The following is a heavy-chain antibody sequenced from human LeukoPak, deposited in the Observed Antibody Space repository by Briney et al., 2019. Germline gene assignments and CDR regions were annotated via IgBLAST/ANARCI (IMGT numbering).Heavy chain of an antibody. V-gene: IGHV5-51*01. CDR3: GAGELFTEYFQH. D-gene: IGHD3-10*01. Sequence: GESLQISCQGSGYSFTSYWIGWVRQMPGKGLEWMGIIYPGDSDTRYSPSFQGQVTISADKSISTAYLQWSSLRASDTAMYYCGAGELFTEYFQHWGQGTLVTVSS. CDR2: IYPGDSDT. CDR1: GYSFTSYW. J-gene: IGHJ1*01.